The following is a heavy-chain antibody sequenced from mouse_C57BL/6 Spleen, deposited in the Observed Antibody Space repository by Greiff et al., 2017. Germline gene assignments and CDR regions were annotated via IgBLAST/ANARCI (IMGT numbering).Heavy chain of an antibody. V-gene: IGHV1-15*01. J-gene: IGHJ3*01. CDR3: TRQLRLNGAY. CDR2: IDPETGGT. Sequence: VQLQQSGAELVRPGASVTLSCKASGYTFTDYEMHWVKQTPVHGLEWIGAIDPETGGTAYNQKFKGKAILTADKSSSTAYMELRSLTSEDSAVYYCTRQLRLNGAYWGQGTLVTASA. D-gene: IGHD3-2*02. CDR1: GYTFTDYE.